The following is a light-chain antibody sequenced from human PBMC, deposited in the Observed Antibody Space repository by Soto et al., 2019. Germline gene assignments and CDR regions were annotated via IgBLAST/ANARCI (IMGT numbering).Light chain of an antibody. CDR3: QQYYSGPLT. CDR2: GAS. J-gene: IGKJ4*01. V-gene: IGKV4-1*01. Sequence: DIVMTQSPDSLAVSLGERATINCKSSQSLLSSADNKNYLAWYQQKSGQPPKLLIYGASTRLSGVPDRISGRGSAPDFTLTISSLQAEDVAIYSCQQYYSGPLTFGGGTKVEIK. CDR1: QSLLSSADNKNY.